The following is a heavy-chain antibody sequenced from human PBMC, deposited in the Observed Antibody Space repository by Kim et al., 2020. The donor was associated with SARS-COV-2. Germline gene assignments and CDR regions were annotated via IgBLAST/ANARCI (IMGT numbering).Heavy chain of an antibody. J-gene: IGHJ4*02. CDR3: ARDVHTVGFDY. CDR2: A. V-gene: IGHV1-69*01. D-gene: IGHD4-17*01. Sequence: ANYAQKFQGRVTITADESTSTAYMELSSLRSEDTAVYYCARDVHTVGFDYWGQGTLVTVSS.